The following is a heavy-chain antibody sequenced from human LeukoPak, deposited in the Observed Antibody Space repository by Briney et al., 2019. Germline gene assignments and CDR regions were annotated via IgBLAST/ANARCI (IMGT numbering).Heavy chain of an antibody. Sequence: PSETLSLTCTVSGGSISSGDYYWSWIRQPPGKGLEWIGYTYYSGSNYYNPSLKSRVTISVDTSKNQFSLKLSSVTAADTAVYYCARVVPAAIDWFDPWGQGTLVTVSS. CDR3: ARVVPAAIDWFDP. CDR2: TYYSGSN. D-gene: IGHD2-2*02. CDR1: GGSISSGDYY. J-gene: IGHJ5*02. V-gene: IGHV4-30-4*08.